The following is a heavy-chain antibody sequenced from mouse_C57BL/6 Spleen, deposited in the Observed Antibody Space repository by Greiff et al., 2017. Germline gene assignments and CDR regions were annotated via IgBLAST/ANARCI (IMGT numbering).Heavy chain of an antibody. CDR2: INPGSGGT. CDR1: GYAFTNYL. V-gene: IGHV1-54*01. Sequence: ESGAELVRPVTSVKVSCKASGYAFTNYLIEWVKQRPGQGLEWIGVINPGSGGTNYNEKFKGKATLPADKSSSTAYLQLSSLTSDDSAVDFCARESFAPVASYAMDYWGQGTSVTVSA. D-gene: IGHD6-1*01. J-gene: IGHJ4*01. CDR3: ARESFAPVASYAMDY.